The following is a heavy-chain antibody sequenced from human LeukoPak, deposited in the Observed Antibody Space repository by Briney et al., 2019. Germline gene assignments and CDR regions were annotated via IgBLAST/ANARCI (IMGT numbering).Heavy chain of an antibody. Sequence: ASVTVSFTASGYTFTSYGISWVRQAPGQGLEWMGWISAYNGNTNYAQKLQGRVTMTTDTSTSTADKELRSLRSDDTAVYYCARVVVAATMWRVYYYYYMDVWGKGTTVTISS. CDR3: ARVVVAATMWRVYYYYYMDV. J-gene: IGHJ6*03. CDR2: ISAYNGNT. V-gene: IGHV1-18*01. CDR1: GYTFTSYG. D-gene: IGHD2-15*01.